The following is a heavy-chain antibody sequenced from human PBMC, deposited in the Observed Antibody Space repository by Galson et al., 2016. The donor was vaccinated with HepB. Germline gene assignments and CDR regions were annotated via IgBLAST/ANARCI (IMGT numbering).Heavy chain of an antibody. CDR1: GGTFSSNA. D-gene: IGHD3-16*01. CDR2: IIPLFGTG. Sequence: SVKVSCKASGGTFSSNAISWVRQAPGQGLEWMGGIIPLFGTGRYAQKFQGRVTITADESTSTAYMELSSPRSEDTAVYYCARDLRITLKGPDYYYGMDVWGQGTTVTVSS. CDR3: ARDLRITLKGPDYYYGMDV. V-gene: IGHV1-69*13. J-gene: IGHJ6*02.